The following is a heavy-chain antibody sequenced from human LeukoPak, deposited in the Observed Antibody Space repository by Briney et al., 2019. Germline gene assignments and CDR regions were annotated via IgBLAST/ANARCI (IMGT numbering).Heavy chain of an antibody. V-gene: IGHV3-74*01. CDR2: INTGGSST. CDR3: ARSNQAGDY. J-gene: IGHJ4*02. CDR1: GFTFSNYW. D-gene: IGHD4-11*01. Sequence: GGSLRLSCTASGFTFSNYWMHWVRQVPGKGLVWVSRINTGGSSTTYADSVKGRFTISRDNAKNTLYLQMNSLRVEDTAAYYCARSNQAGDYWGQGTLVTVSA.